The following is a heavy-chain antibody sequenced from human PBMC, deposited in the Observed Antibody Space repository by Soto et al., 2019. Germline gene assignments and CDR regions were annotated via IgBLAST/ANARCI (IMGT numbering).Heavy chain of an antibody. CDR2: IKSNSGGT. D-gene: IGHD1-1*01. J-gene: IGHJ6*02. CDR3: AREDYNWNDYYYYGMDV. V-gene: IGHV1-2*02. CDR1: RNSFIDYY. Sequence: QVELVQSGAEVRKPGASVKVSCKASRNSFIDYYIHWVRQAPGQGLEWMGWIKSNSGGTQYAQRFQGRVTITSDTSISTIYMELSRLKSDDTAVYYCAREDYNWNDYYYYGMDVWGQGTTVIVSS.